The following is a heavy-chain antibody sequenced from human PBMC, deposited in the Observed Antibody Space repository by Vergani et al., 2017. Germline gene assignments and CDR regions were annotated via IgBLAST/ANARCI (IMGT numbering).Heavy chain of an antibody. D-gene: IGHD6-13*01. J-gene: IGHJ5*02. CDR2: INPNSGGT. V-gene: IGHV1-2*02. CDR1: GYTFTGYY. Sequence: QVQLVQSGAEVKKPGASVKVSCKASGYTFTGYYMHWVRQAPGQGLEWMGWINPNSGGTNYAQKFQGMVIMTRDTSSSTAYMELSRLRSDDTAVYYCARPDIAAALWVGFDPWGQGTLVTVSS. CDR3: ARPDIAAALWVGFDP.